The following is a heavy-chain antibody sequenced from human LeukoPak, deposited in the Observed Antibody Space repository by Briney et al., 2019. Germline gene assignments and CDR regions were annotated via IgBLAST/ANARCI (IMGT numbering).Heavy chain of an antibody. Sequence: AGGSLRLSCAASGFTFSSYGMNWVRQAPGKGLEWVSGISGSGGTTYYADSVKGRFTISRDNAKNSLYLQMNSLRAEDTAVYYCARRARVAARRGGEDYWGQGTLVTVSS. J-gene: IGHJ4*02. D-gene: IGHD6-6*01. V-gene: IGHV3-23*01. CDR2: ISGSGGTT. CDR3: ARRARVAARRGGEDY. CDR1: GFTFSSYG.